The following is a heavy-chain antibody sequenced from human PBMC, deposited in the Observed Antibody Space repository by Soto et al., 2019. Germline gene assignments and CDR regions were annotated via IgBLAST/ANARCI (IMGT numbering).Heavy chain of an antibody. Sequence: SETLSLTCTVSGGSISSYYWSWIRQPPGKGLEWIGYIYYSGSTNYNPSLKSRVTISVDTSKNRFSLKLSSVTAADTAVYYCARHGWSGATQDYYYGMDVWGQGTTVTVSS. CDR3: ARHGWSGATQDYYYGMDV. D-gene: IGHD1-26*01. CDR2: IYYSGST. V-gene: IGHV4-59*08. J-gene: IGHJ6*02. CDR1: GGSISSYY.